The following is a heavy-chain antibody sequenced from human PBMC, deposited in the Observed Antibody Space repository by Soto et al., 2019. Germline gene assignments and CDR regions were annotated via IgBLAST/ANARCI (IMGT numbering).Heavy chain of an antibody. CDR2: ISGSGGST. D-gene: IGHD6-19*01. Sequence: EVQLLESGGGLVQPGVSLRLSCAASGFTFSSYAMSWVRQAPVKGLEWVSAISGSGGSTYYADSVKGRFTISRDNSKNTLYLQMNSLRAEDTAVYYCAKVSNSSGWYSGAFDIWGQGTMVTVSS. CDR3: AKVSNSSGWYSGAFDI. V-gene: IGHV3-23*01. CDR1: GFTFSSYA. J-gene: IGHJ3*02.